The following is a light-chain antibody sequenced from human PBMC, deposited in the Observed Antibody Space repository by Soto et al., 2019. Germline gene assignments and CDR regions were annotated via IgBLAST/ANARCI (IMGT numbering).Light chain of an antibody. V-gene: IGKV3-20*01. CDR3: QQYGSSPPWT. CDR1: QSVGSNY. CDR2: GAS. J-gene: IGKJ1*01. Sequence: EIVLSLSPGTLSLSPGERATLSCRASQSVGSNYLAWYQQKPGQAPRILIFGASSRATGIPDRFSGSGSGTDFTLTISRLEPEDFAVYYCQQYGSSPPWTFGQGTMV.